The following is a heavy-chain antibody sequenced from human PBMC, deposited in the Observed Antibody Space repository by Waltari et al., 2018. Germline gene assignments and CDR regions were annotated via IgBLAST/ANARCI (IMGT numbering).Heavy chain of an antibody. CDR3: ATDIGASVGTAAFDV. CDR2: VSYSGTT. J-gene: IGHJ3*01. D-gene: IGHD1-1*01. CDR1: GVSITSNRHY. V-gene: IGHV4-39*02. Sequence: QLQLQESGPRLVRPSETLSLICRVSGVSITSNRHYWAWIRQSPGQGLEWIGTVSYSGTTYTSPSLKSRVSVARDTSKNQVSLILGSVTAADMAVYYCATDIGASVGTAAFDVWGQGTMVTVSS.